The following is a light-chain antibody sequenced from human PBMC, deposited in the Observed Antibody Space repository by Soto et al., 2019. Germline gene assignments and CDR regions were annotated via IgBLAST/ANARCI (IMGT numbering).Light chain of an antibody. J-gene: IGKJ4*01. CDR3: QQRSNWPLT. CDR2: DAS. CDR1: KSVISY. V-gene: IGKV3-11*01. Sequence: EIVLTQSPATLSLSPGERATLSCRASKSVISYLAWYQQQPGQAPRLLIYDASNRATGIPARFSGSGSGTDFTFTSLSLESEDFAVYYCQQRSNWPLTFGGGTQVDIK.